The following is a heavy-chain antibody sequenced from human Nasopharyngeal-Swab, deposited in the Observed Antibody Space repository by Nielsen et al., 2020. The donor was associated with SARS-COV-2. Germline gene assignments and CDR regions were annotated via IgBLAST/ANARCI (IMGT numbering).Heavy chain of an antibody. J-gene: IGHJ6*02. CDR1: GYSFTTYW. V-gene: IGHV5-51*01. CDR3: ARPMRPMGHYYFGMDV. Sequence: GESLKISCKGSGYSFTTYWIGWVRQMPGKGLEWMGIIYPGDSNTRYSPSFQGQVTISVDKYSSTAYLQWSGLKASDTAIYYCARPMRPMGHYYFGMDVWGQGTTVTVSS. CDR2: IYPGDSNT. D-gene: IGHD1-26*01.